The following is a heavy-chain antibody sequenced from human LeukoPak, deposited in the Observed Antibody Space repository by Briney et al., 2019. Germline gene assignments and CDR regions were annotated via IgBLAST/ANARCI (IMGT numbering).Heavy chain of an antibody. Sequence: SETLSLTCTVSGGSISSSSYYWGWIRQPPGKGLEWIGSIYYSGSTYYNPSLKSRVTISVDTSKNQFSLKLSSVTAADTAVYYCAITIAAASLYDYWGQGTLVTVSS. CDR1: GGSISSSSYY. CDR3: AITIAAASLYDY. V-gene: IGHV4-39*01. CDR2: IYYSGST. D-gene: IGHD6-13*01. J-gene: IGHJ4*02.